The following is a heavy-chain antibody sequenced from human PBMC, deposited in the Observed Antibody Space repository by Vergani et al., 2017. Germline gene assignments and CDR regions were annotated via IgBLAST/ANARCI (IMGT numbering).Heavy chain of an antibody. J-gene: IGHJ6*02. V-gene: IGHV3-21*01. Sequence: VQLVESGGGLVKPGGSLRLSCAASGFTFSSYSMNWVRQAPGKGLEWVSSISSSSSYIYYADSVKGRFTISRDNAKNSLYLQMNSLRAEETAVYYGARTGGAGSYYLSRQDYYGMDVWGQGTTVTVSS. D-gene: IGHD3-10*01. CDR2: ISSSSSYI. CDR3: ARTGGAGSYYLSRQDYYGMDV. CDR1: GFTFSSYS.